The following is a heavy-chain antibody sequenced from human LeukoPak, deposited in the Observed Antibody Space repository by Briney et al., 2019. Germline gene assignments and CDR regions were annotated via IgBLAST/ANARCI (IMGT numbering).Heavy chain of an antibody. CDR1: SHTFTSYG. D-gene: IGHD5-12*01. CDR2: ISAYNGNT. Sequence: ASVTVACKATSHTFTSYGISWVRQAPGQGLEWMGWISAYNGNTNYAQKLQGRVTMTTDTSTSTAYMELRSLRSDDTAVYYCARVSGRVWLRLPDYWGQGTLVTVSS. J-gene: IGHJ4*02. V-gene: IGHV1-18*01. CDR3: ARVSGRVWLRLPDY.